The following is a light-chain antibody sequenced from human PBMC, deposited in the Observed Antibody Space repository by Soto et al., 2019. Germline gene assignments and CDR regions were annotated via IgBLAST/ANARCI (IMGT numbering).Light chain of an antibody. J-gene: IGKJ1*01. CDR1: QSVSSSY. CDR3: QQYGSSPRT. V-gene: IGKV3-20*01. CDR2: GAS. Sequence: EIVLTQSPGTLSLSPGERYTRSCMASQSVSSSYLAGYQQKPGQATRLLIYGASSRATGITDRFSGSGSGTDFTLTISRLEPEDFAVYYCQQYGSSPRTFGQGTKVEIK.